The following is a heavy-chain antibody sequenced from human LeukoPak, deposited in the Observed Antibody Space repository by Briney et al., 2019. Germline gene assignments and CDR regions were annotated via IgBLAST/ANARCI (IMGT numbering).Heavy chain of an antibody. D-gene: IGHD5-24*01. CDR1: GGSISSYY. V-gene: IGHV4-59*01. J-gene: IGHJ4*02. CDR2: MSYSGST. Sequence: PSETLSLTCTASGGSISSYYWSWIRQPPGKGLEWIAYMSYSGSTNYNPSFKSRVTISVDTSENQFSLKLSSVTAADTAVYYCARGGMKMAYYFDYWGQGTLVTVSS. CDR3: ARGGMKMAYYFDY.